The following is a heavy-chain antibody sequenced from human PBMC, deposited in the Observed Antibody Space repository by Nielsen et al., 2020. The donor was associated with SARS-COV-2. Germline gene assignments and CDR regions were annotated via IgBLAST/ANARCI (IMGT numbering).Heavy chain of an antibody. J-gene: IGHJ6*03. D-gene: IGHD3-3*01. Sequence: WIRQPPGKGLEWIGYIYYSGSTNYNPSLKSRVTMSVDTSKNQFSLKLSSVTAADTAVYYCARQLRFLEPPYYYYYYMDVWGKGTTVTVSS. CDR3: ARQLRFLEPPYYYYYYMDV. V-gene: IGHV4-61*07. CDR2: IYYSGST.